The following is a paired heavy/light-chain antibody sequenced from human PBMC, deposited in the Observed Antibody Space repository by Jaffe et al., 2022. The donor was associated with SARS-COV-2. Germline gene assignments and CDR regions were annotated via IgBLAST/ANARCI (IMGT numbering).Heavy chain of an antibody. V-gene: IGHV3-21*01. CDR2: ISSSSSYI. Sequence: EVQLVESGGGLVKPGGSLRLSCAASGFTFSSYSMNWVRQAPGKGLEWVSSISSSSSYIYYADSVKGRFTISRDNAKNSLYLQMNSLRAEDTAVYYCALQETYYDFWSGSYLHLGGMDVWGQGTTVTVSS. CDR3: ALQETYYDFWSGSYLHLGGMDV. CDR1: GFTFSSYS. J-gene: IGHJ6*02. D-gene: IGHD3-3*01.
Light chain of an antibody. CDR1: SSNIGAGYD. CDR2: GNS. CDR3: QSYDSSPVV. Sequence: QSVLTQPPSVSGAPGQRVTISCTGSSSNIGAGYDVHWYQQLPGTAPKLLIYGNSNRPSGVPDRFSGSKSGTSASLAITGLQAEDEADYYCQSYDSSPVVFGGGTKLTVL. V-gene: IGLV1-40*01. J-gene: IGLJ2*01.